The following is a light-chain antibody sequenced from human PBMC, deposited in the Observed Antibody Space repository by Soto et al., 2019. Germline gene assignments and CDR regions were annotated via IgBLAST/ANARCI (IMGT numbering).Light chain of an antibody. J-gene: IGKJ3*01. Sequence: DIQLTQSPSSLSASLGDRVTITCRTSQDVNNYLNWYQQKPGKPPKLLIYDASKLGRGGPTRFRVCRCVTGFSFGITALLPIAFVQDYGEDYDSRPPAFGPGTKV. CDR3: EDYDSRPPA. CDR2: DAS. CDR1: QDVNNY. V-gene: IGKV1-33*01.